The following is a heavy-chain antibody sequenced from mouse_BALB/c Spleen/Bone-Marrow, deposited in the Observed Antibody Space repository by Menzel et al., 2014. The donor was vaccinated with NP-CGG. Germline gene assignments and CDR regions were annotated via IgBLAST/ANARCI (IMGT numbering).Heavy chain of an antibody. J-gene: IGHJ2*01. Sequence: VQLQQSGPELVKPGASARISCKASGYTFTSYYIQWVKQRPGQGLEWIGWIYPGNVNTKYNEKFKGKATLTADKSSSTAYMLLSSLTSEDSAVYFCARTTVALDYWGQGTTLTVSS. CDR2: IYPGNVNT. D-gene: IGHD1-1*01. V-gene: IGHV1S56*01. CDR3: ARTTVALDY. CDR1: GYTFTSYY.